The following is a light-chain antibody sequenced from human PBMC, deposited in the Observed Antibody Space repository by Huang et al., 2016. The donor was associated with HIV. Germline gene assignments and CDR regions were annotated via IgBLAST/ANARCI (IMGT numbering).Light chain of an antibody. Sequence: DIHMTQSSFNLAASVGDRVTIACRASQSISTWLAWYQQKPGRAPNLLIYEASTLESGVPSRFSGGGSGTDFTLTISSLQPDDFATYYCQQYNSFPWTFGQGTKVEV. V-gene: IGKV1-5*03. CDR3: QQYNSFPWT. J-gene: IGKJ1*01. CDR2: EAS. CDR1: QSISTW.